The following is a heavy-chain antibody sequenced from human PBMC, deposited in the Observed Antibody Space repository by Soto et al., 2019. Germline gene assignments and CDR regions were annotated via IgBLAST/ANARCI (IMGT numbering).Heavy chain of an antibody. CDR3: ARKPWGYSGSAKHFDY. V-gene: IGHV3-30-3*01. Sequence: QVHLVESGGGVVQPGGSLRLSCAASGFNFRGFTMHWVRQAPDKGLEWLSVISYAGDYKNYADSVRGRISISRDNSKNPPFLQMNRPRPDDTAVFFCARKPWGYSGSAKHFDYWGQGSLVIVSS. J-gene: IGHJ4*02. CDR2: ISYAGDYK. CDR1: GFNFRGFT. D-gene: IGHD6-25*01.